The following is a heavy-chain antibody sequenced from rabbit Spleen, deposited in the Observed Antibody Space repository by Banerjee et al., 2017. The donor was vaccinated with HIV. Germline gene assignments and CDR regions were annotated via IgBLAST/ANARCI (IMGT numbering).Heavy chain of an antibody. V-gene: IGHV1S45*01. CDR2: IYGGGGSST. CDR3: ARGSAAMTMLITGYYLSL. D-gene: IGHD2-1*01. J-gene: IGHJ4*01. CDR1: GFSLNDKDV. Sequence: QEQLVESGGGLVKPEGSLTVTCKASGFSLNDKDVMCWVRQAPGKGLEWIACIYGGGGSSTSYASWAKGRFTISKTSSTTVPLQMTSLTAADTATYFCARGSAAMTMLITGYYLSLWGPGTLVTVS.